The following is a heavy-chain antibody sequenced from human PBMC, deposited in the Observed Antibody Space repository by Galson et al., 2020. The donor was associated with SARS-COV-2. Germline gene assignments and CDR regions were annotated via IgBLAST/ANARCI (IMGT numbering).Heavy chain of an antibody. CDR1: EFTFRSYE. CDR2: LTRIGDNR. V-gene: IGHV3-48*03. CDR3: GRERVNSGFDF. D-gene: IGHD1-26*01. Sequence: SLKISRAASEFTFRSYEKNWVTQAPGKALEWMSYLTRIGDNREYADSVKRRFTNSRDNAKNSLYLEMDSLTAEDTAIYYCGRERVNSGFDFWGQGTIVTVSS. J-gene: IGHJ4*02.